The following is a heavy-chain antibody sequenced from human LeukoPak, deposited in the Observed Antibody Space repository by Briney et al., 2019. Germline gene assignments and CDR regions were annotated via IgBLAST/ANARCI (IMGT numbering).Heavy chain of an antibody. Sequence: PGGSLRLSCAASGFTFSSYWMSWVRQAPGKGLEWVANIKQDGSEKYYVDSVKGRFTISRDNAKDSLYLQMNSLRAEDTAVYYCARGHEYYGSGNVWFDPWGQGTLVTVSS. J-gene: IGHJ5*02. CDR2: IKQDGSEK. D-gene: IGHD3-10*01. V-gene: IGHV3-7*01. CDR1: GFTFSSYW. CDR3: ARGHEYYGSGNVWFDP.